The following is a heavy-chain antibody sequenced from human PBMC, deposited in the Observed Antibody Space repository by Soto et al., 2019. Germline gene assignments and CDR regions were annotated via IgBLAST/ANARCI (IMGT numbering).Heavy chain of an antibody. D-gene: IGHD2-15*01. CDR3: ARGLGCSGGSCYSSNWFDP. CDR2: INHSGST. V-gene: IGHV4-34*01. J-gene: IGHJ5*02. Sequence: SETLSLTCAVHDGSFSGYYWSWIRQPPGKGLEWIGEINHSGSTNYNPSLKSRVTISVDTSKNQFSLKLSSVTAADTAVYYCARGLGCSGGSCYSSNWFDPWGQGTLVTVSS. CDR1: DGSFSGYY.